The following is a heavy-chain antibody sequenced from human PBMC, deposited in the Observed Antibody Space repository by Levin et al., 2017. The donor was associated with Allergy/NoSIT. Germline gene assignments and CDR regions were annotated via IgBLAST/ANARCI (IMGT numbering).Heavy chain of an antibody. J-gene: IGHJ4*02. V-gene: IGHV1-18*01. CDR1: GYTLTTSG. D-gene: IGHD2-2*01. Sequence: GESLKISCKASGYTLTTSGITWVRQAPGQGLEWMGWISAIYGSTNYEQKFQGRVTMTTDTSTNTAYMELRSLRSDDTALYYCARGIDYHLLWGQGTLVTVSS. CDR2: ISAIYGST. CDR3: ARGIDYHLL.